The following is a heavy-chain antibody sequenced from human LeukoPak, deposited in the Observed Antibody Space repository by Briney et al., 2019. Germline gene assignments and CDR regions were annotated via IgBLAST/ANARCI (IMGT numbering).Heavy chain of an antibody. CDR1: GGSISSYF. D-gene: IGHD3-16*02. J-gene: IGHJ4*02. V-gene: IGHV4-4*07. CDR2: IYTSGST. Sequence: SETLSLTCTVSGGSISSYFWTWIRQPAGKGLEWIGRIYTSGSTNYNPSLNSRVTMSVDTSKNQFSLKLSSVTAADTAVYYCASVIREIDYDYVWGSYRFDYWGQGTLVTVSS. CDR3: ASVIREIDYDYVWGSYRFDY.